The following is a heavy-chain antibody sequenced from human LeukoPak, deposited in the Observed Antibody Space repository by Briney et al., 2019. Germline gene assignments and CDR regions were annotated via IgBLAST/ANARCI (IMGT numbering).Heavy chain of an antibody. D-gene: IGHD3-10*01. CDR3: AKDPGAHYYGSGSYRRGSYFDY. CDR1: GYTFTSYG. J-gene: IGHJ4*02. CDR2: FDPEDGET. V-gene: IGHV1-24*01. Sequence: ASVKVSCKASGYTFTSYGISWVRQAPGKGREWMGGFDPEDGETIYAQKFQGRVTMTEDTSTDTAYMELSSLRAEDTAVYYCAKDPGAHYYGSGSYRRGSYFDYWGQGTLVTVSS.